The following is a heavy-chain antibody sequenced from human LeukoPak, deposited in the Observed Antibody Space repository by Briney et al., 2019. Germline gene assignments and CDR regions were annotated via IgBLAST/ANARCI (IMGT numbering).Heavy chain of an antibody. CDR3: TRESGAFSPFGF. D-gene: IGHD1-26*01. CDR2: VHLSGAT. J-gene: IGHJ4*02. CDR1: GGSITTTNW. V-gene: IGHV4-4*02. Sequence: SETLSLTCAVSGGSITTTNWWSWVRQPPGKGLEWIGEVHLSGATNYNPSLESRVSMSIDKSKNHLSLEVTSVTAADTAIHYCTRESGAFSPFGFWGQGTLLTVSS.